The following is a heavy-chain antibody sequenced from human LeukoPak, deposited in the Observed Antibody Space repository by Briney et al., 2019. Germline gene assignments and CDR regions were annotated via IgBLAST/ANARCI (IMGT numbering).Heavy chain of an antibody. Sequence: ASVKVSCKASGYTFTSYYMHWVRQAPGQGLEWMGIINPSGGSTSYAQKFQGRVTMTRDTSTSTVYMELSSLRSEDTAVYYCARGIDVSGSYYNTPYYYYGMTSGAKGPRSPSP. D-gene: IGHD3-10*01. V-gene: IGHV1-46*01. CDR3: ARGIDVSGSYYNTPYYYYGMTS. CDR1: GYTFTSYY. CDR2: INPSGGST. J-gene: IGHJ6*02.